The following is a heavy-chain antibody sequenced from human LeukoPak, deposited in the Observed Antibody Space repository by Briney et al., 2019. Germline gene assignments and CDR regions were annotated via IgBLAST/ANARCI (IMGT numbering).Heavy chain of an antibody. CDR3: AKRESGYYNS. V-gene: IGHV3-23*01. D-gene: IGHD5-12*01. J-gene: IGHJ5*02. Sequence: GGSLRLSCAASGSMFSHYAMSWVRQPPGKGLEWVSGITAGGGTTDYPDSVKGRFTISRDNSRNMVYLQMNSLRGEDTAVYYCAKRESGYYNSWGQGTLVIVSS. CDR2: ITAGGGTT. CDR1: GSMFSHYA.